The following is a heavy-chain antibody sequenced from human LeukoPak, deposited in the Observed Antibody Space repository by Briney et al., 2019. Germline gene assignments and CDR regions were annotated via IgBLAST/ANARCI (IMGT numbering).Heavy chain of an antibody. J-gene: IGHJ4*02. CDR2: INPDTGRT. CDR1: GYMFTGYY. CDR3: ARNRGGDHYFDY. V-gene: IGHV1-2*02. Sequence: ASVKVSFKASGYMFTGYYMHWLRQAPGQGREGMGRINPDTGRTNYAQNFQGRITMTRDTSISTAYMELSRLRSDDTAVYYCARNRGGDHYFDYWGQGTLVTVSS. D-gene: IGHD2-21*02.